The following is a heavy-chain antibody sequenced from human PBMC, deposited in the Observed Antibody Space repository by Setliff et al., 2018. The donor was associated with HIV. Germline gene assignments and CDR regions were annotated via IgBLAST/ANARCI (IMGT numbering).Heavy chain of an antibody. D-gene: IGHD3-9*01. CDR3: ARGSLNYLDY. Sequence: SETLSLTCSVSDDSISSGANYWSWIRQPAGQRLEWIGRIYASGSTNYNPSLKSRVTMSADTSKNQFSLKLSSVTAADTAVYYCARGSLNYLDYWGQGALVTVSS. CDR1: DDSISSGANY. J-gene: IGHJ4*02. CDR2: IYASGST. V-gene: IGHV4-61*02.